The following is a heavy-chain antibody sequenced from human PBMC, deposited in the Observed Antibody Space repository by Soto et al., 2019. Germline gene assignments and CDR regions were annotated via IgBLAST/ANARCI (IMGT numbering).Heavy chain of an antibody. CDR3: ARSKYNWNYDL. Sequence: QVQLQESGPGLVKPSETLSLTCTVSGGSFIGYYWSWILQAPGKGLECIANIYYSGSTSNNPSLKSRLTLSLDTSKNQFSLNLDSVTSADTAVYYCARSKYNWNYDLWGQGTVVTVSS. V-gene: IGHV4-59*01. CDR1: GGSFIGYY. J-gene: IGHJ3*01. CDR2: IYYSGST. D-gene: IGHD1-7*01.